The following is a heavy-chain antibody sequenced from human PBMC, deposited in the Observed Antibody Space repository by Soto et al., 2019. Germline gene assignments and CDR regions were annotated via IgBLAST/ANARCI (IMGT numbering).Heavy chain of an antibody. CDR3: VRHFVRYSDYERFWSIHL. CDR1: DGSISTRDYY. V-gene: IGHV4-39*01. J-gene: IGHJ2*01. Sequence: SETLSLTCSVSDGSISTRDYYWGWIRQHPGKGLEWIASLSSGLSTYYSPSLKSRVTVREDTSKNQIRLRLTSVTAADTAVYYCVRHFVRYSDYERFWSIHLWGLGTLFTVSS. CDR2: LSSGLST. D-gene: IGHD5-12*01.